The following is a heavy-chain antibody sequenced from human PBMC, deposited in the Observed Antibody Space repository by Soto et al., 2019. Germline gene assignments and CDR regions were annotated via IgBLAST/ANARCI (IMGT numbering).Heavy chain of an antibody. V-gene: IGHV3-33*01. CDR3: VRGPYYGLYYFDS. CDR2: LWYDGDDK. CDR1: GFTIGSYG. J-gene: IGHJ4*02. Sequence: PGGSLRLSCAASGFTIGSYGIHWVRQAPGKGLEWVAGLWYDGDDKYYGDSVKGRLTISRGNSRNTLYLQMNSLRAEDTAVYYCVRGPYYGLYYFDSWGQGTLVTVSS. D-gene: IGHD3-10*01.